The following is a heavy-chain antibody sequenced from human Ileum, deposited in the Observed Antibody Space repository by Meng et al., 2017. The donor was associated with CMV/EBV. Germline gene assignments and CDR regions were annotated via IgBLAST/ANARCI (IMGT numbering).Heavy chain of an antibody. CDR2: ISGSGGST. CDR3: AKGYHYCEFWSGPQYVDGFDI. D-gene: IGHD3-3*01. V-gene: IGHV3-23*01. J-gene: IGHJ3*02. Sequence: GGSLRLSCAASGFTFSSYAMSWVRQAPGKGLEWVSAISGSGGSTYYADSVKGRFTISRDNSKNTLYLQMNSLRAEDTAVYYCAKGYHYCEFWSGPQYVDGFDIWGQGTMVTVSS. CDR1: GFTFSSYA.